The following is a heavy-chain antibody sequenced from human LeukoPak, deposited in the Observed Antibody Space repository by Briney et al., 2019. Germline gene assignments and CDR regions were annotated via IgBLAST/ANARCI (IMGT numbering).Heavy chain of an antibody. CDR3: ATSSWYRLAY. D-gene: IGHD6-13*01. Sequence: PAGGSLRLSCAASGFTFSDSFMSWVRQAPGKGLEWVGRSRNKADSYTAEYAASVKGRFTISRDGSKNSLYLQISSLETEDAAVYYCATSSWYRLAYWGQGSLVTVSS. CDR1: GFTFSDSF. CDR2: SRNKADSYTA. V-gene: IGHV3-72*01. J-gene: IGHJ4*02.